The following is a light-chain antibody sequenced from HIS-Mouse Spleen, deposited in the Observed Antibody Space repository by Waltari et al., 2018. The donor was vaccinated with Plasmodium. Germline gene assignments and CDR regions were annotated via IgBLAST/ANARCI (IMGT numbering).Light chain of an antibody. CDR2: GAS. J-gene: IGKJ3*01. CDR1: QRVSSN. Sequence: EIVMTQSPATLSVSPGERATLSCRASQRVSSNLAWYQQKPCQAPRPLIYGASTRATGIPARFSGSGSGTEFTLTISSLQSEDFAVYYCQQYNNWSFTFGPGTKVDIK. V-gene: IGKV3-15*01. CDR3: QQYNNWSFT.